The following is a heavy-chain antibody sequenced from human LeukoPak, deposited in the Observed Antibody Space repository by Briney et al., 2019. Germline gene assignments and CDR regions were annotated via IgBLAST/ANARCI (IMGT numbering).Heavy chain of an antibody. J-gene: IGHJ6*03. D-gene: IGHD3-16*01. V-gene: IGHV3-21*01. Sequence: GGSLRLSCAASGFTFSSYSMNWVRQAPGKGLEWVSSISSSSSYIYYADSVKGRFTISRDNAKNSLYLQMNSLRAEDTAVYYCARDYDYVWGSSIYYYYYMDVWGKGTMVTVSS. CDR2: ISSSSSYI. CDR3: ARDYDYVWGSSIYYYYYMDV. CDR1: GFTFSSYS.